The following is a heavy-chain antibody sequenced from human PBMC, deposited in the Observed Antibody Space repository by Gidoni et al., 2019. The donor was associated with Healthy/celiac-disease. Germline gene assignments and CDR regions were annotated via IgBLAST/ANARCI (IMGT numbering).Heavy chain of an antibody. CDR1: GYSFTSYW. J-gene: IGHJ4*02. CDR2: IDPSYSST. V-gene: IGHV5-10-1*01. Sequence: EVQLVQSGAEVKKPGESLRISGKGSGYSFTSYWISWVRQMPGKGMEWMGRIDPSYSSTNQRPSFQGHVTISAYKFISTAYLQWSSLKASDTAMYYCARLHFPMKWGQGTLVTVSS. CDR3: ARLHFPMK.